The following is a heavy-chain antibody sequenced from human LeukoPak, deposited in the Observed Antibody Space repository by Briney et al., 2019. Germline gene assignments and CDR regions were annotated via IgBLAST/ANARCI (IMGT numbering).Heavy chain of an antibody. CDR2: INPNSGGT. J-gene: IGHJ4*02. Sequence: ASVKVSCKASGYTFTGYYMHWVRQAPGQGLEWMGWINPNSGGTNYAQKFQGWVTMTRDTSISTAYMELSRLRSDDTAVYYCARVLSRFTMIVVALGYWGQGTLVTVSS. CDR3: ARVLSRFTMIVVALGY. CDR1: GYTFTGYY. D-gene: IGHD3-22*01. V-gene: IGHV1-2*04.